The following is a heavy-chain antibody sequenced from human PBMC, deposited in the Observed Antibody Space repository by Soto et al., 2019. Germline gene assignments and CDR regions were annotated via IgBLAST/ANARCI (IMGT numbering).Heavy chain of an antibody. V-gene: IGHV3-23*01. CDR2: VSGRGGST. CDR3: AKDSTVTTSLYFYYYGFDV. Sequence: VHLLESGGGLVQPGGPLRLACTASGFTFNHYAMSWVRQAPGKGLEWVSAVSGRGGSTKYADSVKGRFIISRDNSNSTLYLQMDSLRGEDTAVYYCAKDSTVTTSLYFYYYGFDVWGQGTTVTVSS. D-gene: IGHD4-17*01. J-gene: IGHJ6*02. CDR1: GFTFNHYA.